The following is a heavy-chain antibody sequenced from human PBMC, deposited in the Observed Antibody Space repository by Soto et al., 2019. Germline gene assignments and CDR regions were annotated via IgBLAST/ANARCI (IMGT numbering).Heavy chain of an antibody. D-gene: IGHD6-19*01. Sequence: XAPKLRTPTQTLGLTCTSRGFSHSTRGMCVSWIRQPPGKALEWLARIDWDDDKYYSTSLKTRLTISKDTSKNQVVLTMTNMDPVDTATYYCAREYSSGVDYWGQGTLVTVSS. V-gene: IGHV2-70*11. CDR3: AREYSSGVDY. J-gene: IGHJ4*02. CDR1: GFSHSTRGMC. CDR2: IDWDDDK.